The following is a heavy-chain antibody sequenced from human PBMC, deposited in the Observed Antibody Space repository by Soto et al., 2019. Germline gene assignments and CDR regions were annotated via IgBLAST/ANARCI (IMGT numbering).Heavy chain of an antibody. J-gene: IGHJ6*02. V-gene: IGHV1-69*13. CDR3: ARVTDYYSGMDV. CDR1: GGTFSSYA. Sequence: SVKVSCKASGGTFSSYAISWVRQAPGQGLEWMGGIIPIFGTANYAQKFQGRVTITADESTSTAYMELSSLRSEDTAVYYCARVTDYYSGMDVWGQGTTVTVSS. CDR2: IIPIFGTA. D-gene: IGHD2-21*02.